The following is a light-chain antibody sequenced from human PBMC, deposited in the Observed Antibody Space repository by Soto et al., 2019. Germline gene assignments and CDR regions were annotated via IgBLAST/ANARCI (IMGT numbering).Light chain of an antibody. J-gene: IGKJ1*01. Sequence: DIQMTQSPSTLSASVGDRVIITCRASQSVSSWLAWYQQKAGKAPKLLIYKASTLERGVPYRFSGRGSGTEFTLTISSLQPDDFATYYCQQYCTYSRTFGQGTKV. V-gene: IGKV1-5*03. CDR2: KAS. CDR1: QSVSSW. CDR3: QQYCTYSRT.